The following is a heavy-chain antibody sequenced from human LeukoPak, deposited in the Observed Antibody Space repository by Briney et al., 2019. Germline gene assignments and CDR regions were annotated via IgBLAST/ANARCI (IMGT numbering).Heavy chain of an antibody. CDR2: IIPILGIA. Sequence: SVKVSCKASGGTFSSYTISWVRQAPGQGLEWMGRIIPILGIANYAQKFQGRVTITADKSASTAYMELSSLRSEDTAVYYCARVSPTIAAAGTWADAFDIWGQGTMVTVSS. J-gene: IGHJ3*02. V-gene: IGHV1-69*02. CDR3: ARVSPTIAAAGTWADAFDI. D-gene: IGHD6-13*01. CDR1: GGTFSSYT.